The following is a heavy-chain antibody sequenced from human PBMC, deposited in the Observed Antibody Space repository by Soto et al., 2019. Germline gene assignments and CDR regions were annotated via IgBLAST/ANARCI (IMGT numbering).Heavy chain of an antibody. CDR3: ARLVYDTRLNYMYFDF. V-gene: IGHV4-30-4*01. D-gene: IGHD3-10*01. CDR1: GGSISSGYYY. J-gene: IGHJ4*02. CDR2: IYYSGNT. Sequence: SETLSLTCSVSGGSISSGYYYWSWIRQPPGKGLEWIGNIYYSGNTYYNPSLKSRLIISIDTSKNQFSLKLTSVTAADTAIYFCARLVYDTRLNYMYFDFWGQGALVTVSS.